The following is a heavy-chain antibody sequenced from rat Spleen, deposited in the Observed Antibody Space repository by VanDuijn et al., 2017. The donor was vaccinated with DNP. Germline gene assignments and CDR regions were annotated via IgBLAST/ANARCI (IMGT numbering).Heavy chain of an antibody. J-gene: IGHJ1*01. CDR1: GYSIPSSYR. V-gene: IGHV3-3*01. CDR3: VRSPSYYWYFDF. Sequence: EVQLQESGPGLVKPSQSLSLTCSVTGYSIPSSYRWNWIRKFPGNKLEWMGYISNTGNTNSNPSLKSRISITRDTSKNQLFLQVNSVTTEDTATYYCVRSPSYYWYFDFWGPGTMVTVSS. CDR2: ISNTGNT. D-gene: IGHD3-1*01.